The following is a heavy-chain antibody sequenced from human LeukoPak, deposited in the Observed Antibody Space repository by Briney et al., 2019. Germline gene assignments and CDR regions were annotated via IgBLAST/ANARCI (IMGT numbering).Heavy chain of an antibody. J-gene: IGHJ4*02. D-gene: IGHD3-10*01. CDR2: IKQDGSER. Sequence: GGSLRLSCAASGFSLSGYWMSWVRQAPGKGLEWVANIKQDGSERYYLDSVKGRFTISRDNAKNSLYLQMSSLRAADTAVYYCARHRRDYYGSGRMYYFDYWGQGTLVTVSS. CDR3: ARHRRDYYGSGRMYYFDY. V-gene: IGHV3-7*01. CDR1: GFSLSGYW.